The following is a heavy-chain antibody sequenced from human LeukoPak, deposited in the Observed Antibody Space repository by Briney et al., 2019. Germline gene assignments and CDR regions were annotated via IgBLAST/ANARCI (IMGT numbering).Heavy chain of an antibody. V-gene: IGHV3-23*01. CDR2: ISGNGGTT. D-gene: IGHD1-26*01. CDR3: ASALRIYYYFDY. J-gene: IGHJ4*02. CDR1: EFTFSSYA. Sequence: GGSLRLSCAASEFTFSSYAMSWVRQAPGKGLEWVSTISGNGGTTYYADSVKGRFSISRDNSKNTLYLHMNSLRAEDTAVYYCASALRIYYYFDYWGQGTLVTVSS.